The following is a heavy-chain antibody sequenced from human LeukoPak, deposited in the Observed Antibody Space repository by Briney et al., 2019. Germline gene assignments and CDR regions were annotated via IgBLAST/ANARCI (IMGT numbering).Heavy chain of an antibody. J-gene: IGHJ6*03. CDR2: IIPIFGTA. V-gene: IGHV1-69*13. CDR1: GYTFTGYY. CDR3: ARVLRCSSTSCFYYMDV. D-gene: IGHD2-2*01. Sequence: SVKVSCKASGYTFTGYYMHWVRQAPGQGLEWMGGIIPIFGTANYAQKFQGRVTITADESTSTAYMELSSLRSEDTAVYYCARVLRCSSTSCFYYMDVWGKGTTVTVSS.